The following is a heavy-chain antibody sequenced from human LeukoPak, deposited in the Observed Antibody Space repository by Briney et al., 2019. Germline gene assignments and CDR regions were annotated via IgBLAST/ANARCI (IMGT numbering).Heavy chain of an antibody. V-gene: IGHV4-30-2*01. CDR2: IYHSGST. J-gene: IGHJ6*02. CDR3: ARVGLGSYYCGMDV. Sequence: SQTLSLTCAVSGGSISSGGYSWSWIRQPPGKGLEWIGYIYHSGSTYYNPSLKSRVTISVDRSKNQFSLKLSSVTAADTAVYYCARVGLGSYYCGMDVWGQGTTVTVSS. D-gene: IGHD7-27*01. CDR1: GGSISSGGYS.